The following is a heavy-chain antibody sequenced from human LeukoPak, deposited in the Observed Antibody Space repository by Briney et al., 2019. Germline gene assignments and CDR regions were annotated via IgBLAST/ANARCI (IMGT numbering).Heavy chain of an antibody. V-gene: IGHV3-48*02. CDR2: ISSSSSII. D-gene: IGHD5-12*01. J-gene: IGHJ4*02. CDR3: ARRAFYSGYRGNFDY. Sequence: GSLRLSCAASGFTFSSYSMNWVRQAPGKGLEWVSSISSSSSIIYYADSVKGRFTISRDNAKNSLYLQMNSLRDEDTAVYYCARRAFYSGYRGNFDYWGQGTLVTVSS. CDR1: GFTFSSYS.